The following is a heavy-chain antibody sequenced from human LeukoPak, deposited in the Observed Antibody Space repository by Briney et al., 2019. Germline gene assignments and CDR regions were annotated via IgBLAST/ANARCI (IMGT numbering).Heavy chain of an antibody. V-gene: IGHV3-7*01. CDR1: GFTFSNYW. CDR2: IKTDGSEK. J-gene: IGHJ1*01. Sequence: PGGSPRLSCDGSGFTFSNYWMGWVRQAPGKGLQWVANIKTDGSEKYYVDSVKGRFTISRDNAKNSLYLQMNSLRAEDTAVYYCATYSSLNRREFQYWGQGTLLTVSS. D-gene: IGHD3-22*01. CDR3: ATYSSLNRREFQY.